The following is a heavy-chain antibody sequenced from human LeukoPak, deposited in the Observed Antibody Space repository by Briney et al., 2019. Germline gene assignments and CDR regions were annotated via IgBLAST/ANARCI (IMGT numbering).Heavy chain of an antibody. V-gene: IGHV4-34*01. D-gene: IGHD3-16*02. CDR2: INHSGST. Sequence: SETLSLTCAVYGGSFSGYYWSWIRQPPGKGLEWIGEINHSGSTNYNPSLKSRVTISVDTSKNQFSLKLSSVTAADTAVYYRARVRGYDYVWGSYRSNWFDPWGQGTLVTASS. J-gene: IGHJ5*02. CDR1: GGSFSGYY. CDR3: ARVRGYDYVWGSYRSNWFDP.